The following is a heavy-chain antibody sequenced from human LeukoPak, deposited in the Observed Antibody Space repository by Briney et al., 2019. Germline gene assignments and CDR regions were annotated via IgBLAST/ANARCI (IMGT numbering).Heavy chain of an antibody. J-gene: IGHJ4*02. CDR1: GFTFSSYG. Sequence: PGGSLRLSCAASGFTFSSYGMSWVRQAPGKGLEWVSAISGSGGSTYYADSVKGRFTISRDNAKNSLYLQMNSLRAEDTAVYYCARGGSGYYQVDYWGQGTLVTVSS. CDR2: ISGSGGST. V-gene: IGHV3-23*01. D-gene: IGHD3-22*01. CDR3: ARGGSGYYQVDY.